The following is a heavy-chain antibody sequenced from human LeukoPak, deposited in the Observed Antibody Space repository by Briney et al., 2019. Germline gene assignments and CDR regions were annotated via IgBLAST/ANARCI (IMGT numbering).Heavy chain of an antibody. D-gene: IGHD2-2*01. V-gene: IGHV3-30*04. Sequence: GGSLRLSCAASGFTFSSYAMHWVRQAPGKGLEWVAVISYDGSNKYYADSVKGRFTISRDNSKNTLYLQMNSLRAEDTAVYYCAREPREYQLQFDYWGQGTLVTVSS. CDR3: AREPREYQLQFDY. CDR1: GFTFSSYA. J-gene: IGHJ4*02. CDR2: ISYDGSNK.